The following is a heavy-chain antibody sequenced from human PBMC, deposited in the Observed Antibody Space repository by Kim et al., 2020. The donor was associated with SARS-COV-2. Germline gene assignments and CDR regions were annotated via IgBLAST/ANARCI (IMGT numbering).Heavy chain of an antibody. CDR2: IRSKANSYAT. CDR1: GFTFSGSA. CDR3: TRGTTTAGYSSS. V-gene: IGHV3-73*01. Sequence: GGSLRLSCAASGFTFSGSAMHWVRQASGKGLEWVGRIRSKANSYATAYAASVKGRFTISRDDSKNTAYLQMNSLKTEDTAVYYCTRGTTTAGYSSSWGQGTLVTVSS. D-gene: IGHD6-19*01. J-gene: IGHJ4*02.